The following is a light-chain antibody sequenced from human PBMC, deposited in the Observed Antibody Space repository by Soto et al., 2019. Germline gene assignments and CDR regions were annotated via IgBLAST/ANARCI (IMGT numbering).Light chain of an antibody. V-gene: IGLV1-44*01. CDR1: TSNIGTYA. CDR3: AAWDDSLRAVV. Sequence: QSVLTQSPSASGTPGQRVTIACSGSTSNIGTYAVNWYQQLPGTAPTLLIFRNHQRPSVVPDRFSGSKSGTSASLAISGPQSADEADYYCAAWDDSLRAVVFGGGTKLTVL. J-gene: IGLJ2*01. CDR2: RNH.